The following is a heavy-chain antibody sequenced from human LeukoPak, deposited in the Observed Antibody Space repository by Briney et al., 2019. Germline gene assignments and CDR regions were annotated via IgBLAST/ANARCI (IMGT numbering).Heavy chain of an antibody. Sequence: PSETLSLTCAVSGGSISTDSYYWGWIRRPPGKGLEWIGYIYYSGSTNYNPSLKSRVTISVDTSKNQFSPKLSSVTAADTAVYYCARECNRLSRRFGYGSGSYCENWFDPWGQGTLVTVSS. D-gene: IGHD3-10*01. J-gene: IGHJ5*02. CDR3: ARECNRLSRRFGYGSGSYCENWFDP. V-gene: IGHV4-61*01. CDR1: GGSISTDSYY. CDR2: IYYSGST.